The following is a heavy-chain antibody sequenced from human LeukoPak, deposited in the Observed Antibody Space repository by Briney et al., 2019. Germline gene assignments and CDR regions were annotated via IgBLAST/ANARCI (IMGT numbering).Heavy chain of an antibody. Sequence: PGGSLRLSCAASGLTFSDHYMDWVRQAPGKGLEWVGRTRNKANSYTTEYAASVKGRFTISRDDSKNSLYLQMNSLKTEDTAVYYCARGGGYSGYDVYYFDYWGQGTLVTVSS. D-gene: IGHD5-12*01. V-gene: IGHV3-72*01. CDR3: ARGGGYSGYDVYYFDY. CDR1: GLTFSDHY. CDR2: TRNKANSYTT. J-gene: IGHJ4*02.